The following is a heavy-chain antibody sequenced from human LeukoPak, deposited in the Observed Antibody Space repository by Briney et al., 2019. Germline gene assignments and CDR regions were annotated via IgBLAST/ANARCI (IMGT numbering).Heavy chain of an antibody. J-gene: IGHJ3*02. CDR2: INPNSGAT. CDR1: GYTFTGYY. V-gene: IGHV1-2*02. D-gene: IGHD3-22*01. Sequence: ASVKVSCKASGYTFTGYYMHWVRQAPGQGLEWMGWINPNSGATNSAQKFQGRATMNRDTSISTAYMELSRLRSDDTAVYYCASALPRYDSSGWGHDAFDIWGQGTMVTVSS. CDR3: ASALPRYDSSGWGHDAFDI.